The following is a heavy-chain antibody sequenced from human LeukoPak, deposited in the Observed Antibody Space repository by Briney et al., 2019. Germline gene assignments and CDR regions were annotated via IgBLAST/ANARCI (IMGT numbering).Heavy chain of an antibody. CDR2: INPNSGGT. V-gene: IGHV1-2*02. Sequence: ASVKVSCKASGYTFTGYYMHWVRRAPRQGLEWMGWINPNSGGTNYAQKFQGRVTMTRDTSISTAYMELSRLRSDDTAVYYCARGMAAGVPYSDYWGQGTLVTVSS. D-gene: IGHD6-13*01. CDR1: GYTFTGYY. J-gene: IGHJ4*02. CDR3: ARGMAAGVPYSDY.